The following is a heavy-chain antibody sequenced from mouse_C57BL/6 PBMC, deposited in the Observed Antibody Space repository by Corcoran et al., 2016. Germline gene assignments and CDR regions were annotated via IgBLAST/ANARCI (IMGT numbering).Heavy chain of an antibody. J-gene: IGHJ3*01. CDR2: ISYDGSN. Sequence: DVQLQESGPGLVKPSQSLSLTCSVTGYSITSGYYWNWIRQFPGNKLEWMGYISYDGSNNYNPSLKNRISITRDTSKNQFFLKLNSVTTEDTATYYCARTYYDSTSFAYWGQGTLVTVSA. CDR1: GYSITSGYY. CDR3: ARTYYDSTSFAY. D-gene: IGHD2-4*01. V-gene: IGHV3-6*01.